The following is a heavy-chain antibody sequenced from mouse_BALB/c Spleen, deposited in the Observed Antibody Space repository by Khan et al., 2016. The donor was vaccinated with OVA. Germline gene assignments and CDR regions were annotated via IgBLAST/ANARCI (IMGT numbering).Heavy chain of an antibody. CDR1: GYSITNGYF. J-gene: IGHJ3*01. V-gene: IGHV3-6*02. CDR3: ARGGSSGPAWFTY. Sequence: VQLKESGPGLVKPSQSLSLTCSVTGYSITNGYFWNWIRQFPGNNLEWMGYIRYDGNTNYNPSLKNRISITRDTSKNQFFLNLNSVTPEDTATYDSARGGSSGPAWFTYWGQGTLVTVSA. CDR2: IRYDGNT. D-gene: IGHD3-1*01.